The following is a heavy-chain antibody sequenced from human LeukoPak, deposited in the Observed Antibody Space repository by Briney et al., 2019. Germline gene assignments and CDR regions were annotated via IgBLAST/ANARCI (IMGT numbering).Heavy chain of an antibody. J-gene: IGHJ6*02. CDR3: ATNPSGYYYYYGMDV. CDR2: IYHSGST. V-gene: IGHV4-30-2*01. Sequence: SQTLSLTCTVSGGSISSGGYYWSWIRQPPGKGLEWIGYIYHSGSTYYNPSLKSRVTISVDRSKNQFSLKLSSVTAADTAVYYCATNPSGYYYYYGMDVWGQGTTVTVSS. CDR1: GGSISSGGYY. D-gene: IGHD1-26*01.